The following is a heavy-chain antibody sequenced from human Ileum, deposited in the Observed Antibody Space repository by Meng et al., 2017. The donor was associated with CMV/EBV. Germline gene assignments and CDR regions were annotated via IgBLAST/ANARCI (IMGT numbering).Heavy chain of an antibody. CDR2: MYDTGNI. CDR1: GGSTSSSTYY. D-gene: IGHD6-13*01. V-gene: IGHV4-39*07. Sequence: GSLRLPCTVSGGSTSSSTYYLGWIRQAPGKGLEWIGNMYDTGNIYYRPSFRSRATISVGASKNQFSLRLTAVTTADTAVYYCARSIYSNTFDFWGQGTLVTVSS. CDR3: ARSIYSNTFDF. J-gene: IGHJ4*02.